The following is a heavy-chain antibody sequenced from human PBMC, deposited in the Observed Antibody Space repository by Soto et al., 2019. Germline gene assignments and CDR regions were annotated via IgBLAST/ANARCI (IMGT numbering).Heavy chain of an antibody. CDR2: IKQDGSEK. Sequence: GGSLRLSCAASGFTFSSYWMSWVRQAPGKGLEWVANIKQDGSEKYYVDSVKGRFTISRDNAKNSLYLQMNSLKAEDTAVYYCARAKDRYYYYYDMDVWGKGTTVTVSS. CDR1: GFTFSSYW. CDR3: ARAKDRYYYYYDMDV. J-gene: IGHJ6*03. V-gene: IGHV3-7*03. D-gene: IGHD2-15*01.